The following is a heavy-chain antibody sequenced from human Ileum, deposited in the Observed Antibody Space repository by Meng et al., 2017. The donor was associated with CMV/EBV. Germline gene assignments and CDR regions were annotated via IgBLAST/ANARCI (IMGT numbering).Heavy chain of an antibody. Sequence: VQLVGSVGVLVTPGGSLRLSCAASGFTVSSTYMTWVRQAPGKGLEWVSLISSDGTTDYADSVKGRFTISTDNSKNSLYLQMNSLREEDTATYYCARDRNTNNWFYYWGQGTLVTVSS. CDR3: ARDRNTNNWFYY. CDR2: ISSDGTT. CDR1: GFTVSSTY. J-gene: IGHJ5*01. V-gene: IGHV3-66*01. D-gene: IGHD2-2*01.